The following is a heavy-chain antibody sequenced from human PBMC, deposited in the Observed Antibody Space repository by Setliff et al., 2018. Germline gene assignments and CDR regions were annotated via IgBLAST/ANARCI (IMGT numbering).Heavy chain of an antibody. V-gene: IGHV1-3*03. D-gene: IGHD3-16*01. J-gene: IGHJ4*02. CDR3: ARQGGNYYFQY. Sequence: ASVKVSCKASGYTLTNYPIHWLRQAPGQRPEWMGWINVGNGNTKYSQEFQGRVTLTRDTSASTAYVELSSLTSEDMAVYYCARQGGNYYFQYWGQVTLVTVSS. CDR2: INVGNGNT. CDR1: GYTLTNYP.